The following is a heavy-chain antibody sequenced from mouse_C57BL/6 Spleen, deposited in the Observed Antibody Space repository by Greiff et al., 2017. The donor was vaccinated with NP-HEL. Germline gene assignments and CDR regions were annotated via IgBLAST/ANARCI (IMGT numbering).Heavy chain of an antibody. CDR3: ARYGSAYYFDY. Sequence: DVQLVESGGGLVKPGGSLKLSCAASGFTFSDYGMHWVRQAPEKGLEWVAYISSGSSTIYYADTVKGRFTISRDNAKNTLFLQMTSLRSEDTAMYYCARYGSAYYFDYWGQGTTLTVSS. V-gene: IGHV5-17*01. D-gene: IGHD1-1*01. J-gene: IGHJ2*01. CDR1: GFTFSDYG. CDR2: ISSGSSTI.